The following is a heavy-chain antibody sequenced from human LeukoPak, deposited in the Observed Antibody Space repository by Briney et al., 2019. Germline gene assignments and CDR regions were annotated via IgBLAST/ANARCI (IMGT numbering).Heavy chain of an antibody. V-gene: IGHV4-59*01. J-gene: IGHJ4*02. CDR2: IYYTGST. Sequence: SETLSLTCTVSGGSISSYYWSWIRQPPGKGLEGIGDIYYTGSTNYNPSLMSRVTISVDTSKNQFSLNLSSVTAAVTAVYYCAGTRRYLCYFDYWGQGTLVTVSS. CDR3: AGTRRYLCYFDY. CDR1: GGSISSYY. D-gene: IGHD2/OR15-2a*01.